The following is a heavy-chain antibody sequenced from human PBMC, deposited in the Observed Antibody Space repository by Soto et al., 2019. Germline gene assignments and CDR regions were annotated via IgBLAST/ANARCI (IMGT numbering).Heavy chain of an antibody. J-gene: IGHJ4*02. CDR1: GYTLTSYG. CDR3: ARGSQRGLTPDY. V-gene: IGHV1-18*01. Sequence: GASVKVSCKASGYTLTSYGISWVRQAPGQGLEWMGWINANNGNTNYAQKFQGRVTMTRNTSISTAYMELSSLRSEDTAVYYCARGSQRGLTPDYWGQGTLVTVSS. CDR2: INANNGNT. D-gene: IGHD3-10*01.